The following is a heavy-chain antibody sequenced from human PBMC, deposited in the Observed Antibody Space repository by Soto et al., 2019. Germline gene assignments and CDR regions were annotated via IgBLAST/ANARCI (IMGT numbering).Heavy chain of an antibody. V-gene: IGHV1-69*14. CDR3: AQDNYRPQLGGNYYSILDV. D-gene: IGHD3-10*01. Sequence: QVQLEQSGAEVKKPGSSVKVSCKASGGTFRTAAISWVRQAPGQGLEWMGGIMPVFRTPDYAQKFKGRVTITADKSTNTAYMELSGMRSDDTAVYYCAQDNYRPQLGGNYYSILDVWGQGTTITVSS. J-gene: IGHJ6*02. CDR2: IMPVFRTP. CDR1: GGTFRTAA.